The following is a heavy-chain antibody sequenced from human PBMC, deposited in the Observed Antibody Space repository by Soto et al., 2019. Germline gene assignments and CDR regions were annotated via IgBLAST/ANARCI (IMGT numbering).Heavy chain of an antibody. D-gene: IGHD3-10*01. CDR1: GGSFSGYY. CDR2: INHSGST. Sequence: TSETLSLTCAVYGGSFSGYYWSWIRQPPGKGLEWIGEINHSGSTNYNPSLKSRVTISVDTSKNQFSLKLSSVTAADTAVYYCARAAKGYYYGSGSYEKYYFDYWGQGTLVTVSS. CDR3: ARAAKGYYYGSGSYEKYYFDY. V-gene: IGHV4-34*01. J-gene: IGHJ4*02.